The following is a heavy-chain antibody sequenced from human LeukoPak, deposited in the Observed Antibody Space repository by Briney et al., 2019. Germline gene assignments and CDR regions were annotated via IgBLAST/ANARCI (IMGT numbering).Heavy chain of an antibody. Sequence: SVKVSCKASGGTFSSYAISWVRQAPGQGLEWMGRIIPILGIANYAQKFQGRVTITADKSTSTAYMELRSLRSDDTAVYYCARDVSLYYYDSKDAFDIWGQGTMVTVSS. D-gene: IGHD3-22*01. CDR3: ARDVSLYYYDSKDAFDI. CDR1: GGTFSSYA. V-gene: IGHV1-69*04. J-gene: IGHJ3*02. CDR2: IIPILGIA.